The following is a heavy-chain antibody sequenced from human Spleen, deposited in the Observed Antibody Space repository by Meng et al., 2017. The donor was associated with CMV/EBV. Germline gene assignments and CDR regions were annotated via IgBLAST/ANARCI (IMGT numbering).Heavy chain of an antibody. V-gene: IGHV2-5*01. CDR3: TGWTAARQIDP. D-gene: IGHD6-6*01. CDR2: IYWNGDQ. Sequence: TCTFSGFSLSTSGVNVGWIRQPPGKALEWLALIYWNGDQRYRPSLESRLTITRDNSKDQVVLTMTNVDPVDTATYYYTGWTAARQIDPWGQGILVTVSS. CDR1: GFSLSTSGVN. J-gene: IGHJ5*02.